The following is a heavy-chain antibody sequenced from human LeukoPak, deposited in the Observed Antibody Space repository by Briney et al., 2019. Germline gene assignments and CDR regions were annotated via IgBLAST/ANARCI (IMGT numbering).Heavy chain of an antibody. Sequence: PGGSLRLSCAASGFTFSSYAMHWVRQAPGKGLEWVAVISYAGSNKYYADSVKGRFTISRDNSKNTLYLQMNSLRAEDTAVYYCARDKGTIFRVITYYFHYWGQGTLVTVSS. D-gene: IGHD3-3*01. CDR2: ISYAGSNK. V-gene: IGHV3-30*04. J-gene: IGHJ4*02. CDR3: ARDKGTIFRVITYYFHY. CDR1: GFTFSSYA.